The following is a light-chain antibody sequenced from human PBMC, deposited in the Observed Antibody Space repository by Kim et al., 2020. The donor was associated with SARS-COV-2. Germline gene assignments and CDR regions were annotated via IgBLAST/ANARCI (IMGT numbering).Light chain of an antibody. CDR1: QSVSSSY. V-gene: IGKV3-20*01. J-gene: IGKJ5*01. CDR2: GAS. Sequence: SPGERATLSCRASQSVSSSYSAWYQQKPGQAPRLLIYGASSRATGIPDRFSGSGSGTDFTLTISRLEPEDFAVYYCQQFGRSFITFGQGTRLEIK. CDR3: QQFGRSFIT.